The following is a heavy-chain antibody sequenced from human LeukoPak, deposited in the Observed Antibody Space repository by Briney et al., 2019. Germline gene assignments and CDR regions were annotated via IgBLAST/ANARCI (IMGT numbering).Heavy chain of an antibody. J-gene: IGHJ5*02. V-gene: IGHV3-11*04. CDR1: GFTFSDSY. CDR2: IGGSGSLI. CDR3: ARDHRQQLGNWFDP. D-gene: IGHD6-13*01. Sequence: GGSLRLSCAASGFTFSDSYMSWIRQAPGEGLEWIAFIGGSGSLIYYADSVKGRFTISRDNAKNSLYLQMTTLRAEDTAVYYCARDHRQQLGNWFDPWGQGTLVTVSS.